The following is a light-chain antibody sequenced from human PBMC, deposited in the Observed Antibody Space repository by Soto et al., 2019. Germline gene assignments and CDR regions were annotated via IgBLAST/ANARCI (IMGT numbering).Light chain of an antibody. CDR3: QSYDSSLNGSVV. Sequence: QPVLTQPPSVSGAPGQRVTISCTGSSSNIGAGYDVHWYQQLPGTAPKLLIYGNSNRPSGVPDRFSGSKSGTSASLAITGHQAEDEADYYCQSYDSSLNGSVVFGGGTEVTVL. CDR2: GNS. J-gene: IGLJ2*01. V-gene: IGLV1-40*01. CDR1: SSNIGAGYD.